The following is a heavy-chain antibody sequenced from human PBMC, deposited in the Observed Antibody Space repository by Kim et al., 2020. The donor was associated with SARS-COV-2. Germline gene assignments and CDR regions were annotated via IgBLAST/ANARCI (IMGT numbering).Heavy chain of an antibody. CDR3: AREPRDGYNFDY. Sequence: YYAESGKGRFTISRDNAKNSLYLQMNSLGAEDTAVYYCAREPRDGYNFDYWGQGTLVTVSS. V-gene: IGHV3-21*01. J-gene: IGHJ4*02. D-gene: IGHD5-12*01.